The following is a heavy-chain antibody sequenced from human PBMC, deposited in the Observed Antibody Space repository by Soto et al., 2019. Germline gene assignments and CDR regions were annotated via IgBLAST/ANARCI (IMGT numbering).Heavy chain of an antibody. CDR1: GYKFGSAW. CDR3: ARKRSHICDX. J-gene: IGHJ4*02. Sequence: GSLKISCKGVGYKFGSAWIGWVRQMPGKGLEWMGIIKPGTSDIRYKTSCRGHVTISADEAVSTAYLQWSRLKASDTAMYYCARKRSHICDXWGQGTLVTVSX. V-gene: IGHV5-51*01. CDR2: IKPGTSDI. D-gene: IGHD2-15*01.